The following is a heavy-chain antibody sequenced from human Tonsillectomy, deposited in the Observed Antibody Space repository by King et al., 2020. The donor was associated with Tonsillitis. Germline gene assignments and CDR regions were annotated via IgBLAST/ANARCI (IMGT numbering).Heavy chain of an antibody. CDR3: ARSYYYDSSGYYIDY. V-gene: IGHV5-51*01. J-gene: IGHJ4*02. CDR1: GYSFTNYW. CDR2: IYPGDSHT. D-gene: IGHD3-22*01. Sequence: VQLVESGAEVKKPGESLKISCKGSGYSFTNYWIGWVRQMPGKGLEWMGIIYPGDSHTRYSPSFQGQVTISADRSINAAYLQWSSLKASDTAMYYCARSYYYDSSGYYIDYWGQGTLVTVSS.